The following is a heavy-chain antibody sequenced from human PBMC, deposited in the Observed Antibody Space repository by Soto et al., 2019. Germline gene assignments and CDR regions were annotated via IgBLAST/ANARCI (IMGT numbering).Heavy chain of an antibody. CDR1: GFTFSGYS. CDR3: ARNRVPYSSSPLFDY. J-gene: IGHJ4*02. D-gene: IGHD6-6*01. CDR2: ISSSSSYT. V-gene: IGHV3-21*05. Sequence: GGSLRLSCAASGFTFSGYSVNWVRQAPGKGLEWVSYISSSSSYTNYADSVKGRFTISRDNAKNSLYLQMNSLRAEDTAVYYCARNRVPYSSSPLFDYWGQGTLVTVS.